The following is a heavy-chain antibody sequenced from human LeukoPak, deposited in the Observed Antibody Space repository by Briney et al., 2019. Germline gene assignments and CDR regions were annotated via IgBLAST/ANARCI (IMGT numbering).Heavy chain of an antibody. CDR3: ASLRGYSGYASQGY. D-gene: IGHD5-12*01. CDR1: GGSISSSSYY. CDR2: IYYSGGT. J-gene: IGHJ4*02. Sequence: SETLSLTCTVSGGSISSSSYYWGWIRQPPGKGLEWIGSIYYSGGTYYNPSLKSRVTISVDTSKNQFSLKLSSVTAADTAVYYCASLRGYSGYASQGYWGQGTLVTVSS. V-gene: IGHV4-39*01.